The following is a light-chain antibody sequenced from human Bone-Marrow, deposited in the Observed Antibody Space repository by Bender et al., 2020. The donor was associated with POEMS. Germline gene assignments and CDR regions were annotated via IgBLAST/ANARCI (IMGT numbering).Light chain of an antibody. CDR3: ASYSRSNTLL. V-gene: IGLV2-14*03. CDR1: SNDVGRYDS. CDR2: GVT. J-gene: IGLJ2*01. Sequence: QSALTQPASVSVSPGQSVTISCTGTSNDVGRYDSVSWYQQLPDKAPKLIIFGVTHRPSGISARFSGSKSVNTASLSVSWLQPEDEADYYCASYSRSNTLLFGGGTKLTVL.